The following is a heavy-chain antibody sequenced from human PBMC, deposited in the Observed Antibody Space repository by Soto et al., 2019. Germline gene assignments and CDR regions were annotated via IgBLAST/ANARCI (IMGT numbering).Heavy chain of an antibody. D-gene: IGHD3-10*01. V-gene: IGHV3-66*01. Sequence: VQLVESGGALVQPGESLRLSCSGSGFSVIQNDMSWVRQAPGKGLEWVSIIYGGGTTYYRDSVKGRFTISRDSSKNTLVLQMNSLIAEDTGVYYCSHGGFSWGLGTLVTVSS. CDR2: IYGGGTT. J-gene: IGHJ5*02. CDR3: SHGGFS. CDR1: GFSVIQND.